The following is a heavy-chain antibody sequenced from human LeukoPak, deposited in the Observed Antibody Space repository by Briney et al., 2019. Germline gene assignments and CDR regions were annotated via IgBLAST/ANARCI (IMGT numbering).Heavy chain of an antibody. D-gene: IGHD6-13*01. CDR3: ARVWSVAAAGREVYYYGIDV. J-gene: IGHJ6*02. CDR1: GASISSGGYY. CDR2: MYYSGST. Sequence: PSETLSLTCSVSGASISSGGYYWSWIRQHPGKGLEWIGYMYYSGSTYYNPSLTSRVTISVDTSKNQFSLNLSSVTAADTAVYYCARVWSVAAAGREVYYYGIDVWGQGTTVTVSS. V-gene: IGHV4-31*03.